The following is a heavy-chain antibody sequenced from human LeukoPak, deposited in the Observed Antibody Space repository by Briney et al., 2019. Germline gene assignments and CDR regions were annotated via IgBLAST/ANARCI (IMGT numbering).Heavy chain of an antibody. CDR1: GFTFSNYW. Sequence: GGSLRLSCAASGFTFSNYWMHWVRQTPGKGPVWVSRINTDGTGTSYADSVKGRFTISRDGAKNTLYLQMSGLRAEDTAVYYCARVKSGSYYPIDYWGQGTLVTVSS. D-gene: IGHD1-26*01. CDR2: INTDGTGT. V-gene: IGHV3-74*01. J-gene: IGHJ4*02. CDR3: ARVKSGSYYPIDY.